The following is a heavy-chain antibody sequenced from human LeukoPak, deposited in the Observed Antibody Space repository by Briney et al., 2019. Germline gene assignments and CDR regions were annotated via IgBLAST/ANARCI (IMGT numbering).Heavy chain of an antibody. CDR1: GFSFSTYG. CDR3: ARLMGSGWFDP. J-gene: IGHJ5*02. V-gene: IGHV3-53*04. CDR2: IYSGGNT. Sequence: PGGSLRLSCAASGFSFSTYGMHWVRQAPGRGLEWVSVIYSGGNTFYADSVKGRFTISRHNSENTLYLQMNSLSADDTAVYYCARLMGSGWFDPWGQGTLVTVFS. D-gene: IGHD1-26*01.